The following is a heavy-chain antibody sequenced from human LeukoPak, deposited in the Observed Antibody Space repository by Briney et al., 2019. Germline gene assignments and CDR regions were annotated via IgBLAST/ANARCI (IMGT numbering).Heavy chain of an antibody. CDR3: ARDYFASGSSYVWFDP. CDR2: IGTHTGNT. D-gene: IGHD3-22*01. J-gene: IGHJ5*02. Sequence: ASVKVSCKASGYSFNDYGISWVRQAPGQGLEWMGWIGTHTGNTKYAENLQGRVTLTTDTSMNTAYMELRSLRPDDTAVYYCARDYFASGSSYVWFDPWGQGTLVTVSS. V-gene: IGHV1-18*01. CDR1: GYSFNDYG.